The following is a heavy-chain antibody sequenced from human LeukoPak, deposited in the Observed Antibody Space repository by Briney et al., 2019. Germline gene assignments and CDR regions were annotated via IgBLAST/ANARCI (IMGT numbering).Heavy chain of an antibody. V-gene: IGHV1-2*02. CDR2: INPNSGGT. J-gene: IGHJ4*02. CDR3: AREGDYGDYPY. CDR1: GYTFTGYY. Sequence: ASVKVSCKASGYTFTGYYMHWVRQAPGQGLEWMGWINPNSGGTNYAQKFQGRVTMTRDTSTSTASMELRSLRSDDTAVYYCAREGDYGDYPYWGQGTLVTVSS. D-gene: IGHD4-17*01.